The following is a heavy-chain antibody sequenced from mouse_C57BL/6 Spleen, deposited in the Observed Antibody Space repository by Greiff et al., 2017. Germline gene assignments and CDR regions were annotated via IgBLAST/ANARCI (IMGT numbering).Heavy chain of an antibody. J-gene: IGHJ1*03. V-gene: IGHV1-55*01. CDR3: AREERVTTVVYWYFDV. D-gene: IGHD1-1*01. CDR1: GYTFTSYW. Sequence: QVQLQQPGAELVKPGASVKMSCKASGYTFTSYWITWVKQRPGQGLEWIGDIYPGSGSTNYNEKFKSKATLTVDTSSSTAYMQLSSLTSEDSAVYYCAREERVTTVVYWYFDVWGTGTTVTVSS. CDR2: IYPGSGST.